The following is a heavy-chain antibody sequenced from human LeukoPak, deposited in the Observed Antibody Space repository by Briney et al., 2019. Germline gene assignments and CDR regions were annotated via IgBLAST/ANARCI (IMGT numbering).Heavy chain of an antibody. D-gene: IGHD3-10*01. CDR3: ASDLMVRGGVDY. Sequence: SVKVSCKASGGTFSSYAISWVRQAPGQGLEWMGGIIPIFGTANYAQKFQGRVTITTDESTSTAYMELSSPRSEDTAVYYCASDLMVRGGVDYWGQGTLVTVSS. J-gene: IGHJ4*02. V-gene: IGHV1-69*05. CDR1: GGTFSSYA. CDR2: IIPIFGTA.